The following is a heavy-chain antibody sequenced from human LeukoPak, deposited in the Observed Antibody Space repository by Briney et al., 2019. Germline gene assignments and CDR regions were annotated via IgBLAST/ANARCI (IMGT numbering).Heavy chain of an antibody. CDR2: ISSSSSYI. Sequence: GGSLRLSCAASGFTFSSYSMNWVRQAPGKGLEWVSSISSSSSYIYYADSVKGRFTISRDNAKNSLYLQMNSLGAEDTAVYYCARGDYYDFWSGYFENYYYYGMDVWGQGTTVTVSS. J-gene: IGHJ6*02. D-gene: IGHD3-3*01. CDR3: ARGDYYDFWSGYFENYYYYGMDV. CDR1: GFTFSSYS. V-gene: IGHV3-21*01.